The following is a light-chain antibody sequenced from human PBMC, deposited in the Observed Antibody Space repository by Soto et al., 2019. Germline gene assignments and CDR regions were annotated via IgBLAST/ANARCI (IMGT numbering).Light chain of an antibody. CDR1: QSVSTN. CDR2: GAS. Sequence: EIVMTQSPATLSVSPGERATLSCRASQSVSTNLAWYQQKPGQAPRLLIYGASTRTTVVPARFSGSGSGTEFTLTISSLQSEDLAVYFCHQYNNWPVTFGGGTKVEIK. CDR3: HQYNNWPVT. V-gene: IGKV3-15*01. J-gene: IGKJ4*01.